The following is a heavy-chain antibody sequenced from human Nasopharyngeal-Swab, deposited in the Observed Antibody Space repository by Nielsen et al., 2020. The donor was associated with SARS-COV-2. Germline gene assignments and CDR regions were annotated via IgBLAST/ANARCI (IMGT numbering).Heavy chain of an antibody. V-gene: IGHV3-7*01. D-gene: IGHD3-3*01. CDR3: ARDGNTYYDFWSGYYNYYYGMDV. J-gene: IGHJ6*02. Sequence: GESLKLSCAASGFTFSSYWMSWVRQPPGKGLEWVANIKQDGSEKYYVDSVKGRFTISRDNAKNSLYLQMNSLRAEDTAVYYCARDGNTYYDFWSGYYNYYYGMDVWGQGTTVTVSS. CDR2: IKQDGSEK. CDR1: GFTFSSYW.